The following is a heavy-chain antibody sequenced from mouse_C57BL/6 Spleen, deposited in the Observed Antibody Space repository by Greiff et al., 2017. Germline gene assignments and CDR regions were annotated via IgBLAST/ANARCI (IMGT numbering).Heavy chain of an antibody. D-gene: IGHD1-1*01. CDR1: GFTFSDYG. CDR3: ARAGYYGSSYTWFAY. Sequence: EVQGVESGGGLVKPGGSLTLSCAASGFTFSDYGMHWVRQAPEKGLEWIAYISSGSSTIYYADTVKGRFTISRDNAKNTLFLQMTRLRSEDTAMYYCARAGYYGSSYTWFAYWGQGTLVTVSA. J-gene: IGHJ3*01. V-gene: IGHV5-17*01. CDR2: ISSGSSTI.